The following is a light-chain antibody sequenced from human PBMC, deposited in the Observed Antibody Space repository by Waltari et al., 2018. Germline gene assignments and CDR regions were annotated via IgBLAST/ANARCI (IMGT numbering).Light chain of an antibody. CDR3: SSYTVSNTVV. V-gene: IGLV2-14*03. J-gene: IGLJ2*01. CDR1: RSDVAYYNY. CDR2: DVT. Sequence: QSALTQPAPVSGSPGQSIPISCIGTRSDVAYYNYVSWYAQQPAKAPQLIIYDVTPRPSGVSNRFSGTKSGNTASLTIAGLQAEDEADYYCSSYTVSNTVVFGGGTKVTVL.